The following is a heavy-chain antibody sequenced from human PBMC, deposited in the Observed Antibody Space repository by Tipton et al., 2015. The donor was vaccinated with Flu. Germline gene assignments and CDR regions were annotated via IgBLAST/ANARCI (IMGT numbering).Heavy chain of an antibody. D-gene: IGHD4-11*01. V-gene: IGHV4-30-4*01. J-gene: IGHJ6*02. CDR2: IYYSGST. CDR3: ARDEYSNYVQGDYYYYYGMDV. Sequence: TLSLTCTVSGGSISSGDYYWSWIRQPPGKGLEWIGYIYYSGSTYYNPSLKSRVTISVDTSKNQFSLKLSSVTAADTAVYYCARDEYSNYVQGDYYYYYGMDVWGQGTTVTVSS. CDR1: GGSISSGDYY.